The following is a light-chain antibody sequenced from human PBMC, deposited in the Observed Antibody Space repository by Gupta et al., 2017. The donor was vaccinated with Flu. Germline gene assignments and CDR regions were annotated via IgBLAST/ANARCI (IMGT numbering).Light chain of an antibody. CDR3: QQSNCTPLLT. V-gene: IGKV1-39*01. Sequence: PSLFASVGDRVASTSRARKRISHYLNWYQQKPGEAPKLLVYRAASRQSEVPSRSSGSGCGTDFTLTISSQQQEDCAASFCQQSNCTPLLTFGHGTKLEIK. J-gene: IGKJ2*01. CDR1: KRISHY. CDR2: RAA.